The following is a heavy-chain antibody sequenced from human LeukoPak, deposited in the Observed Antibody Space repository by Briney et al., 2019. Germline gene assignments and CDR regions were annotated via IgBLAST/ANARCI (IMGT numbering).Heavy chain of an antibody. CDR2: IYYSGST. J-gene: IGHJ4*02. CDR3: ARGDSSGWYYFDY. D-gene: IGHD6-19*01. CDR1: GGSISSYY. Sequence: SETLSLTCTVSGGSISSYYWSWIRQPPGKGLEWIGFIYYSGSTTYNPSLKSRVTISIDTSKNQFSLKLNSVTAADTAVYFCARGDSSGWYYFDYWGQGTLVTVSS. V-gene: IGHV4-59*01.